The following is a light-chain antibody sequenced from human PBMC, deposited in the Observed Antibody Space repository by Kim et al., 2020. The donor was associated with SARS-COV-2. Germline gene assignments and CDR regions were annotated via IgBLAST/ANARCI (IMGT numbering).Light chain of an antibody. J-gene: IGKJ4*01. CDR2: DAS. CDR3: HHRSAWPLT. CDR1: QSVHIF. Sequence: EIVLTQSPATLSFSPGERATLSCRASQSVHIFLAWYQQKPGQSPRLLIYDASNRATGVPARFSGSGSGTDFSLTITSLEPEDSATYYCHHRSAWPLTFCGGTKVDIK. V-gene: IGKV3-11*01.